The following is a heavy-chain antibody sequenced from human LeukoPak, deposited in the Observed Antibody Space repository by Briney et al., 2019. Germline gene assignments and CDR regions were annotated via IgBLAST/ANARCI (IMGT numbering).Heavy chain of an antibody. CDR1: GFTFSTYW. CDR3: ARAMAAAGLVDD. Sequence: PGGSLRLSCAASGFTFSTYWMGWVRQAPGKGLEWVAVIKQDGTEKYYADSVKGRFTISRDTSKNTLYLQMNSLRAEDTAVYYCARAMAAAGLVDDWGQGTLVTVSS. J-gene: IGHJ4*02. CDR2: IKQDGTEK. V-gene: IGHV3-7*03. D-gene: IGHD6-13*01.